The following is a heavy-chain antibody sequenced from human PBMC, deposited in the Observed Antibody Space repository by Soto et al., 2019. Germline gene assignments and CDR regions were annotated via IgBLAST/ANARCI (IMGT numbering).Heavy chain of an antibody. D-gene: IGHD6-19*01. CDR2: IDWDDDK. CDR3: ARIGSRQWPSAGMDV. V-gene: IGHV2-70*01. J-gene: IGHJ6*02. Sequence: SGPTLVNPTQTLTLTCTFSGFSLSTSGMCVSWIRQPPGKALEWLALIDWDDDKYYSTSLKTRLTISKDTSKNQVVLTMTNMDPVDTATYYCARIGSRQWPSAGMDVWGQGTTVTVS. CDR1: GFSLSTSGMC.